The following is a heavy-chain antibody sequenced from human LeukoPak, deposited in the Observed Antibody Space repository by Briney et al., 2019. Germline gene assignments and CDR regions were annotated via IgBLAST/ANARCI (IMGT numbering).Heavy chain of an antibody. J-gene: IGHJ4*02. CDR1: GYTFSGYS. Sequence: GGSVRLSCAASGYTFSGYSMNWVRQAPGKGLEWVSSISSCSSYIYYADSVKGRFTISRDNAKNSLYLQMNSLRAEDTAVYYCATKGLGPNYYDSSGYYHFDYWGQGTLVTVSS. V-gene: IGHV3-21*04. D-gene: IGHD3-22*01. CDR3: ATKGLGPNYYDSSGYYHFDY. CDR2: ISSCSSYI.